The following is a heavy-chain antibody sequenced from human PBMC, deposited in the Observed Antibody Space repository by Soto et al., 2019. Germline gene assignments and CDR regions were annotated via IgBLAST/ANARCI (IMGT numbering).Heavy chain of an antibody. Sequence: ASVKVSCKASGYTFTSYDINWVRQATGQGLEWMGWMNPNSGNTGYAQKFQGRVTMTRNTSISTAYMELSSLRSEDTAVYYFARVSGDYIWGSYRLVLGYWGQGTLVTVSS. CDR3: ARVSGDYIWGSYRLVLGY. CDR2: MNPNSGNT. D-gene: IGHD3-16*02. CDR1: GYTFTSYD. J-gene: IGHJ4*02. V-gene: IGHV1-8*01.